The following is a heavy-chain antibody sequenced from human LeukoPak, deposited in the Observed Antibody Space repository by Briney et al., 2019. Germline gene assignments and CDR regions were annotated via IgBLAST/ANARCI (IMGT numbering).Heavy chain of an antibody. V-gene: IGHV4-34*01. CDR1: GGSISSYY. D-gene: IGHD3-3*01. CDR3: ARRRPFGRASDY. J-gene: IGHJ4*02. Sequence: SETLSLTCTVSGGSISSYYWSWIRQPPGKGLEWIGEINRSGSTNYNPSLKSRVTISVDTSKNQFSLKLSSVTAADTAVYYCARRRPFGRASDYWGQGTLVTVSS. CDR2: INRSGST.